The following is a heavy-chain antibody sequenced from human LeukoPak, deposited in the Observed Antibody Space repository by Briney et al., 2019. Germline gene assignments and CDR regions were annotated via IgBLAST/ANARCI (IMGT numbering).Heavy chain of an antibody. V-gene: IGHV3-30*18. CDR3: AKDGGGAVTNYPDY. CDR1: GFTFSSYG. Sequence: GRSLRLSCAVSGFTFSSYGMHWVRQAPGKGLEWVADISHDGSNKYFADSVKGRFTISRDNSKNTLYLEMNSLRPEDAAVYYGAKDGGGAVTNYPDYWGQGSLVTVSS. D-gene: IGHD2-21*01. CDR2: ISHDGSNK. J-gene: IGHJ4*02.